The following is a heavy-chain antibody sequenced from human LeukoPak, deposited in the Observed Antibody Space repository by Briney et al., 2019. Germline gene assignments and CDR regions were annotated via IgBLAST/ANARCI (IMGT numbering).Heavy chain of an antibody. Sequence: GGSLRLSCAASGFTFSSYEMNLVRQAPGKGLEWVSSISSSSSYIYYADSVKGRFTISRDNAKNSLYLQMNSLRAEDTAVYYCARDNYGDSVDYWGQGTLVTVSS. CDR1: GFTFSSYE. D-gene: IGHD4-17*01. CDR3: ARDNYGDSVDY. J-gene: IGHJ4*02. V-gene: IGHV3-21*01. CDR2: ISSSSSYI.